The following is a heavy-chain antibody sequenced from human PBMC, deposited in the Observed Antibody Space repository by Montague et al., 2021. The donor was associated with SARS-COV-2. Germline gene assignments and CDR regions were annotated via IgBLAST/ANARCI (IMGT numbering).Heavy chain of an antibody. D-gene: IGHD3-22*01. CDR2: IYYSGST. Sequence: SETLSLTCTLSGGSISSYYWSWIRQPPGKGLEWIGYIYYSGSTNXNPSLKSRVTISVDTSKNQFSLKLSSVTAGDTAVYYCAREVRYYYDSSGPGAFDIWGQGTMVTVSS. J-gene: IGHJ3*02. CDR3: AREVRYYYDSSGPGAFDI. CDR1: GGSISSYY. V-gene: IGHV4-59*01.